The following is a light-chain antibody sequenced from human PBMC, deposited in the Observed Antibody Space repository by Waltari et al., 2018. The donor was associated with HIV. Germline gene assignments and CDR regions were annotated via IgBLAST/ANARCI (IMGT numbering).Light chain of an antibody. CDR3: QQYHDWRP. CDR2: DAI. J-gene: IGKJ1*01. Sequence: IVMTQSAAALSVSPGGRVTLSRRDSPSVRSNVAWYLHKPGQPVRLLIYDAITRPNGVPGRVSGSESRTAFAYSFDGLQSGGVGVYGCQQYHDWRPFGHGTKVEI. CDR1: PSVRSN. V-gene: IGKV3-15*01.